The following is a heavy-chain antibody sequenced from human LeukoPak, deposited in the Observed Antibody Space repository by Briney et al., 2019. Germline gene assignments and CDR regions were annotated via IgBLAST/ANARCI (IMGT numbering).Heavy chain of an antibody. CDR3: VRGYCSGGSCYHFDY. V-gene: IGHV4-59*01. CDR2: FYCSGSD. Sequence: SETLSLTCTVSGASITSYYWNWIRQPPRKGLEWIGYFYCSGSDNYNPSLKSRITISVDTSNNQFSLKLSSVTAADTAVYYCVRGYCSGGSCYHFDYWGQGTLATVS. J-gene: IGHJ4*02. CDR1: GASITSYY. D-gene: IGHD2-15*01.